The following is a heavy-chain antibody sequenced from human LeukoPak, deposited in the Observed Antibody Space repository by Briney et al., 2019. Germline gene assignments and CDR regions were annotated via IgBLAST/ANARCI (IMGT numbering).Heavy chain of an antibody. J-gene: IGHJ6*03. CDR3: ARDHGVTTVTYYYYYMDV. CDR1: GYTFTSYG. CDR2: ISAYNGNT. V-gene: IGHV1-18*01. D-gene: IGHD4-17*01. Sequence: GASVKVSCKASGYTFTSYGISWVRQAPGQGLEWMGWISAYNGNTSYAQKLQDRVTMTTDTSTSTAYMELRGLRSDDTAVYYCARDHGVTTVTYYYYYMDVWGKGTTVTVSS.